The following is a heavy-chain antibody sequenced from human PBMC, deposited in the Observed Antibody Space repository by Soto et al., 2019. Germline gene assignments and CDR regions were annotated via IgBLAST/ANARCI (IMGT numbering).Heavy chain of an antibody. CDR2: ISSSSSYI. CDR3: ASQYGDGYAFDI. V-gene: IGHV3-21*01. J-gene: IGHJ3*02. CDR1: GFTFSSYS. Sequence: KAGGSLRLSCAASGFTFSSYSMNWVRPAPGKGLEWVSSISSSSSYIYYADSVKGRFTISRDNAKNSLYLQMNSLRAEDTAVYYCASQYGDGYAFDIWGQGTMVTVSS. D-gene: IGHD4-17*01.